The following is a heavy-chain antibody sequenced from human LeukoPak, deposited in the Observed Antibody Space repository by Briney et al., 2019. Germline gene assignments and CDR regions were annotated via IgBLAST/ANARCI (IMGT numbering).Heavy chain of an antibody. J-gene: IGHJ4*02. CDR1: GFTFSSYA. V-gene: IGHV3-64*01. CDR3: AKASSGPNTHFDY. Sequence: GGSLRLSCAASGFTFSSYAMHWVRQAPGKGLEYVSAISSNGGSTYYANSVKGRFTISRDNSKNTLSLQMNSLRAEDTAVYYCAKASSGPNTHFDYWGQGTLVTVSS. CDR2: ISSNGGST. D-gene: IGHD1-26*01.